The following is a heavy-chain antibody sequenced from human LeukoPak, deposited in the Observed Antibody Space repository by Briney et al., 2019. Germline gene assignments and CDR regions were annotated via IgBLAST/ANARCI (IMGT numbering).Heavy chain of an antibody. CDR3: ARRSYYDSSGYYY. CDR2: IYPGDSDT. V-gene: IGHV5-51*01. D-gene: IGHD3-22*01. Sequence: GESLKISCKGSGYSFTSYWIGWVRQMPGKGLEWRGIIYPGDSDTRYSPSFQGQVTISADKSISTAYLQWSSLKASDTAMYYCARRSYYDSSGYYYWGQGTLVTVSS. CDR1: GYSFTSYW. J-gene: IGHJ4*02.